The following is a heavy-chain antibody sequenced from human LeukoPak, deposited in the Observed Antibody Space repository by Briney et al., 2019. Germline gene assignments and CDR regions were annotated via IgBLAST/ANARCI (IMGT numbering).Heavy chain of an antibody. D-gene: IGHD4-17*01. Sequence: GGSLRLSCAASGFIASNKYMSWVRQAPGKGLEWVSTIRSDGTTDYADSVRGRFTISRDDSKNTLYLQMNSPRVEDTAVYSCARRRGGYGEGELDYWGQGTLVTVSS. CDR3: ARRRGGYGEGELDY. CDR1: GFIASNKY. V-gene: IGHV3-66*04. J-gene: IGHJ4*02. CDR2: IRSDGTT.